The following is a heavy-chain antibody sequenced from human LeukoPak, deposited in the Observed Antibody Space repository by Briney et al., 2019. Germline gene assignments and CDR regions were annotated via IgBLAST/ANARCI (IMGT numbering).Heavy chain of an antibody. Sequence: ASVKVSCKASGYTFTSYGISWVRQAPGQGLEWMGWISAYNGNTNYAQKLQGRVTMTTDTSTSTAYMELRSLRSDDTAAYYCARDWVVVVAAARYNWFDPWGQGTLVTVSS. CDR3: ARDWVVVVAAARYNWFDP. J-gene: IGHJ5*02. CDR2: ISAYNGNT. V-gene: IGHV1-18*01. CDR1: GYTFTSYG. D-gene: IGHD2-15*01.